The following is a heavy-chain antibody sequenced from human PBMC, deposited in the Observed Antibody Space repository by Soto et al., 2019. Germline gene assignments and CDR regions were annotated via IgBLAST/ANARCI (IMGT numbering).Heavy chain of an antibody. V-gene: IGHV3-15*01. Sequence: PGGSLRLSCAASGFTFSNAWMSWVRQAPGKGLEWVGRIKSKTDGGTTDYAAPVKGRFTISRDDSKNTLYLQMNSLKTEDTAVYYCTTLIAAAGTFDYWGQGTLVTVSS. CDR2: IKSKTDGGTT. CDR1: GFTFSNAW. CDR3: TTLIAAAGTFDY. J-gene: IGHJ4*02. D-gene: IGHD6-13*01.